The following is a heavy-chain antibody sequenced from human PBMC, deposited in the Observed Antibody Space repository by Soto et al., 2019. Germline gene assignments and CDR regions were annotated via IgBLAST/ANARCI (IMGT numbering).Heavy chain of an antibody. J-gene: IGHJ6*02. D-gene: IGHD3-10*01. Sequence: GASVKVSCKASGDTFKNCVISWVRQAPGQGLEWMGEIIPLFGTTDFAQRFQGRLTITTDESTTTAYMELSRLRSEDTATYYCAAELGFGKLSVVWGQGTTVTVSS. CDR1: GDTFKNCV. CDR2: IIPLFGTT. V-gene: IGHV1-69*05. CDR3: AAELGFGKLSVV.